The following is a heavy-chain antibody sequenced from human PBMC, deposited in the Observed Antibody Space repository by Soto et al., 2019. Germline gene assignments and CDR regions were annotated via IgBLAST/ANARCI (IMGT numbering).Heavy chain of an antibody. V-gene: IGHV4-31*03. CDR2: IYYSGST. CDR3: ARDRVVTPLGTDYNYGMDV. J-gene: IGHJ6*02. Sequence: QVQLQESGPGLVKPSETLSLTCTVSGGSVSSGSYYWSWIRQPPGKGLEWIGYIYYSGSTYYNPSLKSRVTISVDTSKNQFSLKLSSVTAADTAVYYCARDRVVTPLGTDYNYGMDVWGQGTTVTVSS. D-gene: IGHD4-4*01. CDR1: GGSVSSGSYY.